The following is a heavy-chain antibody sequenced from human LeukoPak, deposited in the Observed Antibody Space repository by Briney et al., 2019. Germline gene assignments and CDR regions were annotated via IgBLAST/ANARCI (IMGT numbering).Heavy chain of an antibody. CDR3: ARHPGCYDSFRFDY. CDR2: IYYSGST. Sequence: SETLSLTCTVSGGSISSSSYYWGWIRQPPGKGLEWIGSIYYSGSTYYNPSLKSRVTISVDTSKNQFSLKLSSVTAADTAVYYCARHPGCYDSFRFDYWGQGTLVTVSS. CDR1: GGSISSSSYY. V-gene: IGHV4-39*01. J-gene: IGHJ4*02. D-gene: IGHD3-22*01.